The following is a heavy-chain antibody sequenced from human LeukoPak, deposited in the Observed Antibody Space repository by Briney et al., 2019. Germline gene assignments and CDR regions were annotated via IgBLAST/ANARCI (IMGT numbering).Heavy chain of an antibody. J-gene: IGHJ4*02. CDR3: ARVVVYFDY. Sequence: GGSLRLSCAASGFTFSNYWMSWVRQAPGKGLEWVAHIKEDGSEKSYVDSVKGRFTISRDNAKNSLYLQTNSLRAEDTAVYYCARVVVYFDYWGQGTLVTVSS. CDR1: GFTFSNYW. CDR2: IKEDGSEK. D-gene: IGHD6-6*01. V-gene: IGHV3-7*04.